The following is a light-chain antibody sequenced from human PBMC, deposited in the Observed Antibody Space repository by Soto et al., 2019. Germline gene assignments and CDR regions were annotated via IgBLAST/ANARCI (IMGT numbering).Light chain of an antibody. CDR3: QVWDRTSERYV. J-gene: IGLJ1*01. V-gene: IGLV3-21*02. Sequence: SSDLTQTPSVSVAPGQTARITRGGNDMGNKNVNWLQQKPGQAPVLVVYDDSDRPSGIPERFSGSNSGNMATLTISRVEAGDEADYYCQVWDRTSERYVFATGTKVTVL. CDR1: DMGNKN. CDR2: DDS.